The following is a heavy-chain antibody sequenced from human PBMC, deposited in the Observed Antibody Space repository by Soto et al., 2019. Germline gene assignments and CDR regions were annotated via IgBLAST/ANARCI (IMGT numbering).Heavy chain of an antibody. V-gene: IGHV3-23*01. CDR3: ANPGIVATINGALDY. CDR2: ISGSGGST. Sequence: EVQLLESGGGLVQPGGSLRLSCAASGFTFSSYAMSWVRQAPGKGLEWVSAISGSGGSTYYADSVKGRFTISRDNSKNTLYLQMNSLRAEDTAVYYCANPGIVATINGALDYRGQGTLVTVSS. J-gene: IGHJ4*02. D-gene: IGHD5-12*01. CDR1: GFTFSSYA.